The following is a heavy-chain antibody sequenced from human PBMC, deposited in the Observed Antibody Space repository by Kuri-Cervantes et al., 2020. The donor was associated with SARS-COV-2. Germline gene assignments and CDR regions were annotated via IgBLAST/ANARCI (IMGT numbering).Heavy chain of an antibody. D-gene: IGHD6-13*01. Sequence: SVKVSCKASGGTFSSYAISWVRQAPGQGLEWMGRIIPIFGTANYAQKFQGRVTITADKSTSTAYMELSSLRSEDTAVYYCARGGSSYSSSWFDCYFDYWGQGTLVTVSS. J-gene: IGHJ4*02. CDR1: GGTFSSYA. CDR3: ARGGSSYSSSWFDCYFDY. CDR2: IIPIFGTA. V-gene: IGHV1-69*06.